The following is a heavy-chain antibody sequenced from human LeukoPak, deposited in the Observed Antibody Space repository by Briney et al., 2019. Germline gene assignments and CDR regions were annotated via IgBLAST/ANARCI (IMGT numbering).Heavy chain of an antibody. CDR2: ISYDGSNK. CDR1: GFTFSSYG. V-gene: IGHV3-30*03. J-gene: IGHJ4*02. Sequence: GGSLRLSCAASGFTFSSYGMHWVRQAPGKGLEWVAVISYDGSNKYYADSVKGRFTISRDNSKNTLYLQMNSLRAEDTAVYYCAGERGYSGYDSKVPGDYWGQGTLVTVSS. D-gene: IGHD5-12*01. CDR3: AGERGYSGYDSKVPGDY.